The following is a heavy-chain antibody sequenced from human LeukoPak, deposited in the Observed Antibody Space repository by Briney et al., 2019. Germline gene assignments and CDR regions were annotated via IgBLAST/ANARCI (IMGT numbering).Heavy chain of an antibody. Sequence: PGGSLRLSCAASGFTFSSYSMNWVRQAPGKGLEWVSGISWNSGSIAYADSVKGRFTISRDNAKNSLYLQMNSLRAEDMALYYRARGSATGGRMDYWGQGTLVTVSS. D-gene: IGHD5-24*01. CDR2: ISWNSGSI. J-gene: IGHJ4*02. V-gene: IGHV3-9*03. CDR3: ARGSATGGRMDY. CDR1: GFTFSSYS.